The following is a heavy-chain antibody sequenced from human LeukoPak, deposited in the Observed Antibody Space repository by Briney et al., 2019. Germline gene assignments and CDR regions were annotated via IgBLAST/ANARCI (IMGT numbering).Heavy chain of an antibody. CDR2: IIPILGIA. J-gene: IGHJ4*02. CDR1: GGTFSSYA. CDR3: ASHIVGANYFDY. V-gene: IGHV1-69*04. D-gene: IGHD1-26*01. Sequence: SVKVSCKACGGTFSSYAISWVRQAPGQGLEWMGRIIPILGIANYAQKFQGRVTITADKSTSTAYMELSSLRSEDTAVYYCASHIVGANYFDYWGQGILVTVSS.